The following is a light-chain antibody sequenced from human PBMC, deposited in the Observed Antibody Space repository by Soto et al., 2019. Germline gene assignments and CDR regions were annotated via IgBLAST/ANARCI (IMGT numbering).Light chain of an antibody. CDR2: DVS. CDR3: SSYSGSTTPRYV. CDR1: SSDVGANNY. Sequence: QSALTQPASVSGSPGQSITISCTRTSSDVGANNYVSWYQHLPGKAPKLMLYDVSHRPSGVSNRFSGSKSGNTASLTISGLQAENEADYYCSSYSGSTTPRYVFGTGPKVTVL. J-gene: IGLJ1*01. V-gene: IGLV2-14*03.